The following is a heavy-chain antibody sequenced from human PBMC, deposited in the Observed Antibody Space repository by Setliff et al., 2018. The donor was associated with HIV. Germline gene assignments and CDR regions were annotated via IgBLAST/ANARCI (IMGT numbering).Heavy chain of an antibody. D-gene: IGHD2-2*01. CDR3: ARVPAVTRGDWFDP. J-gene: IGHJ5*02. Sequence: ASVKVSCKSSGYTFTSYGISWVRQAPGQGLEWMGWISANSGITDYAQKFRGRVTMTTDASTTTAYMELTDLRSDDTAFYYCARVPAVTRGDWFDPWGQGTLVTVSS. CDR2: ISANSGIT. CDR1: GYTFTSYG. V-gene: IGHV1-18*01.